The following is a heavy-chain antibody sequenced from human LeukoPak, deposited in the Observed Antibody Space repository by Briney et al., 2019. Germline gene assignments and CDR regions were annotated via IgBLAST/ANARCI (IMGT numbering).Heavy chain of an antibody. CDR1: GFAFSDFS. CDR2: TRGSGSGMGSGN. CDR3: ARDDNWGFDY. V-gene: IGHV3-21*05. Sequence: PGGSLRLSCAASGFAFSDFSMNWVRQAPGKGLEWVAITRGSGSGMGSGNYYAVSVKGRFTSSRDDAKNSLYLQMNSLRAEDTAFYYCARDDNWGFDYWGQGAPVTVSS. J-gene: IGHJ4*02. D-gene: IGHD7-27*01.